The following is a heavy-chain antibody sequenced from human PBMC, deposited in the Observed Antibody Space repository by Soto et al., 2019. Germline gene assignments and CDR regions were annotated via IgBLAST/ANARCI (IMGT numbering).Heavy chain of an antibody. J-gene: IGHJ4*02. V-gene: IGHV4-59*08. Sequence: SETLSLTCTVSGGSISSYYWSWIRQPPGKGLEWIGYIYYSGSTNYNPSLKSRVTISVDTSKNQFSLKLSSVTAADTAVYYCARLYCSSTSCYYLDYWGQGTLVTVSS. CDR2: IYYSGST. CDR3: ARLYCSSTSCYYLDY. CDR1: GGSISSYY. D-gene: IGHD2-2*01.